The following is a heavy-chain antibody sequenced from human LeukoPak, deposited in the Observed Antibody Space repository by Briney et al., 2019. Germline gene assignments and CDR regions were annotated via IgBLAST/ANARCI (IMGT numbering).Heavy chain of an antibody. V-gene: IGHV3-23*01. Sequence: SGGSLRLSCAASGFTFSTYGMNWVRQAPGKGLEWVSTTSRSGDITYYADSVKGRFTISRDNSKNTLYLQMNSLRAEDTAIYYCATGSTAVAGAKYWGQGILVTVSS. CDR2: TSRSGDIT. J-gene: IGHJ4*02. CDR1: GFTFSTYG. D-gene: IGHD6-19*01. CDR3: ATGSTAVAGAKY.